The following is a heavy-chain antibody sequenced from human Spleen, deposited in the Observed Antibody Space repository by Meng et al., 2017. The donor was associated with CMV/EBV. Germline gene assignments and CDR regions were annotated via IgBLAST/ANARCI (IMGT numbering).Heavy chain of an antibody. CDR1: GHSISSDYY. V-gene: IGHV4-38-2*02. D-gene: IGHD2-2*01. CDR2: IHHSGNT. CDR3: ARERHGYCSSTSCLNWFDP. J-gene: IGHJ5*02. Sequence: GSLRLSCSASGHSISSDYYWGWIRQPPGKGLEWIGSIHHSGNTYYNPSLKSRVTISVDTSKNQFSLELNSVVAADTAVYYCARERHGYCSSTSCLNWFDPWGQGALVTVSS.